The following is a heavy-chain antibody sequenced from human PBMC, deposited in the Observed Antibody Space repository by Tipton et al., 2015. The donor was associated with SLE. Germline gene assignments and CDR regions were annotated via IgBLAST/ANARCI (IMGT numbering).Heavy chain of an antibody. D-gene: IGHD7-27*01. J-gene: IGHJ3*02. V-gene: IGHV3-33*08. CDR1: GFTFSSYG. CDR3: ARWGDAFDI. CDR2: IWFDGSHK. Sequence: SLRLSCAASGFTFSSYGMHWVRQAPGKGLEWVAVIWFDGSHKYYGDSVKGRFTISRDNSKNTVYLQMNSLRAEDTAAYYCARWGDAFDIWGQGTMVTVSS.